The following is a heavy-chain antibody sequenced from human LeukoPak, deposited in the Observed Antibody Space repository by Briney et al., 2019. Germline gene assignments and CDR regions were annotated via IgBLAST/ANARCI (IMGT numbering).Heavy chain of an antibody. Sequence: PSETLSLTCNVSGGSISSSSYYWGWIRQPPGKGLEWLGNVYYTGTTYYNPSLESRVTISVDTSNNQFSLKLSSVTAADTAVYYCARDSPGYSSGWFDYWGQGTLVTVSS. CDR2: VYYTGTT. CDR3: ARDSPGYSSGWFDY. D-gene: IGHD6-25*01. CDR1: GGSISSSSYY. J-gene: IGHJ4*02. V-gene: IGHV4-39*07.